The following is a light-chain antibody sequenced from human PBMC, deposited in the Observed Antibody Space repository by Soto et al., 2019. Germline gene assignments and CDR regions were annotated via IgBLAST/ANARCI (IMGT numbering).Light chain of an antibody. Sequence: AIRMTQSPSSFSASTGDRVTITCRASQGISSYLAWYQQKPGKAPKILIYAASTLQSGVPSRFSGSGSGTDFTLTISCLQSEDFANYYCQQYYSYPPTFGQGTKVEIK. CDR3: QQYYSYPPT. V-gene: IGKV1-8*01. J-gene: IGKJ1*01. CDR2: AAS. CDR1: QGISSY.